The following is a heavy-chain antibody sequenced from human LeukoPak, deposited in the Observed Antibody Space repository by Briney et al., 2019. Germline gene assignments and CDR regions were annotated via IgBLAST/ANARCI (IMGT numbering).Heavy chain of an antibody. V-gene: IGHV3-53*01. CDR3: ARGSGYSGYPPWYYYYYMDV. CDR1: GFTVSSNY. Sequence: PGGSLRLSCAASGFTVSSNYMSWVRQAPGKGLEWVSVIYSGGSTYYADSVKGRFTISRDNSKNTLYLQMNSLRAEDTAVYYCARGSGYSGYPPWYYYYYMDVWGKGTTVTISS. CDR2: IYSGGST. J-gene: IGHJ6*03. D-gene: IGHD5-12*01.